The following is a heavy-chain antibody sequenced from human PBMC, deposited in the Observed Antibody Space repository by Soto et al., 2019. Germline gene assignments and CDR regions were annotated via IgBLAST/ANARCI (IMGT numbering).Heavy chain of an antibody. Sequence: QVQLVQSGAEVKKPGASVKVSCKASGYTFTSYGIIWVRQAPGQGLEWMGWISAYNGNTNYAQKLQGRVTMTTDTSTSTAYMELRSLRSDDTAVYYCARDRGYDYGDDGTTSEFDYWGQGTMVTVSS. CDR1: GYTFTSYG. D-gene: IGHD4-17*01. J-gene: IGHJ4*02. CDR2: ISAYNGNT. V-gene: IGHV1-18*01. CDR3: ARDRGYDYGDDGTTSEFDY.